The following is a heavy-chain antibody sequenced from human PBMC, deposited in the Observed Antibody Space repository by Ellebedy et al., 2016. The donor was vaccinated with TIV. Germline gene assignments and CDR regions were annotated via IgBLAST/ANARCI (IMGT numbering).Heavy chain of an antibody. CDR1: GYTFTSYF. CDR3: ARGDKYYYDSSGYYYTY. CDR2: INPSGGGT. J-gene: IGHJ4*02. Sequence: ASVKVSCKASGYTFTSYFMYWVRQAPGQGLEWMGLINPSGGGTNYAQKFQGRVTMTRDTSTSTVYMELSSLRSEDTAVYYCARGDKYYYDSSGYYYTYWGQGTLVTVSS. V-gene: IGHV1-46*01. D-gene: IGHD3-22*01.